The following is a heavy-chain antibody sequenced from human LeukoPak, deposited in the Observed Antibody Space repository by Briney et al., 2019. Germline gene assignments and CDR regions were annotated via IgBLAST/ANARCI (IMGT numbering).Heavy chain of an antibody. Sequence: GASVKVSCKASGYTLATYGISWVRQAPGQGLEWMGWISAYNDNTKSAQNLQSRDTTITDTTTNTAYSERRGLTSDDTAQYYCARDTARITTPGGPDYWGQGTLVTVSS. D-gene: IGHD6-13*01. J-gene: IGHJ4*02. CDR1: GYTLATYG. CDR3: ARDTARITTPGGPDY. CDR2: ISAYNDNT. V-gene: IGHV1-18*01.